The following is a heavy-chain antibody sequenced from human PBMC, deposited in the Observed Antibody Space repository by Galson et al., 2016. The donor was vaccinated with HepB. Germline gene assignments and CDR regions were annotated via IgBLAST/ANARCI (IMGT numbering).Heavy chain of an antibody. CDR2: ISKTGDTT. Sequence: SLRLSCAASGFSVSSNYMSWARQAPGKGLDWVAVISKTGDTTFYGDSVKGRFTISRDNSKNTVDLQIHSLRSEDAAVYFCARDFKLGAPDYMDVWGKGTTVTV. CDR1: GFSVSSNY. CDR3: ARDFKLGAPDYMDV. V-gene: IGHV3-53*05. J-gene: IGHJ6*03. D-gene: IGHD1-26*01.